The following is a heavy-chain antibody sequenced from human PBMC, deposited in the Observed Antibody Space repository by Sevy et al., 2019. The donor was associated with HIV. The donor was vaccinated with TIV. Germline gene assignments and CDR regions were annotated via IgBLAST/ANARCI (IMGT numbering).Heavy chain of an antibody. J-gene: IGHJ4*02. CDR2: IWYDGTNK. V-gene: IGHV3-33*01. CDR3: ARYRDGYNYDY. CDR1: GFTFSTYD. D-gene: IGHD5-12*01. Sequence: GGSLRLSCAASGFTFSTYDMHWVHQAPGKGLEWVALIWYDGTNKYYADSVKGRFTISRDNSKNTLSLQMNSLRAEDTAVYYCARYRDGYNYDYWGQGTLVTVSS.